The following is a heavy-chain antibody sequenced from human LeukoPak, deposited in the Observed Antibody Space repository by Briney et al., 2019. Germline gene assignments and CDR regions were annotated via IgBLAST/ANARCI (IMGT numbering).Heavy chain of an antibody. CDR2: IYYSGST. D-gene: IGHD1-26*01. J-gene: IGHJ3*02. Sequence: SETLSLTCTVSGGSISSDSYHWSWIRQHPGKGLEWIGYIYYSGSTYYNPSLRSRLTISVDTSKNQFSLSLRSVTAADTAVYYCARRGDSTVIHGFDIWGQGTMVTVSS. V-gene: IGHV4-31*03. CDR3: ARRGDSTVIHGFDI. CDR1: GGSISSDSYH.